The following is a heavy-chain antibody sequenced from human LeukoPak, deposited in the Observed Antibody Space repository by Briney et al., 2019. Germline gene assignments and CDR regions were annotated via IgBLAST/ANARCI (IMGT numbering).Heavy chain of an antibody. CDR3: AKDPNYDFWSGYSSRAFDM. CDR2: ISGSGGST. V-gene: IGHV3-23*01. CDR1: GFSFSSFA. D-gene: IGHD3-3*01. Sequence: GGSLRLSCAASGFSFSSFAMSWVRQAPGKGLEWVSAISGSGGSTYYADSVKGRLTISRDNSKNTLYLQMNSLRPEDTAVYYCAKDPNYDFWSGYSSRAFDMWGQGTMVTVSS. J-gene: IGHJ3*02.